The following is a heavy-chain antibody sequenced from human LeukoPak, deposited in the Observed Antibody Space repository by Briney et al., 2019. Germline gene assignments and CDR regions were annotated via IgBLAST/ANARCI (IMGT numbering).Heavy chain of an antibody. CDR1: GFSFSSYG. CDR3: VRPNGDYARGGLEI. D-gene: IGHD4-17*01. J-gene: IGHJ3*02. Sequence: GRSLRLSCAASGFSFSSYGIHWVRQAPGKWLDWVAVIWYDGNSQYYADSVKGRFTISRDNSKNTVYLQMNSLTAEDTAIYYCVRPNGDYARGGLEIWGQGTVVTVSS. CDR2: IWYDGNSQ. V-gene: IGHV3-33*08.